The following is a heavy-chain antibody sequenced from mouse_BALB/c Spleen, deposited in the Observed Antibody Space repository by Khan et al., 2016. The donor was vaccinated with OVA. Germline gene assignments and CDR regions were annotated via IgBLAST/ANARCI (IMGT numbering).Heavy chain of an antibody. D-gene: IGHD1-1*01. CDR1: GLSITSGNYR. V-gene: IGHV3-5*02. CDR3: ARDYGSLYWYFDV. J-gene: IGHJ1*01. Sequence: VQLKESGPGLVKPSQTVSLTCTVTGLSITSGNYRWSWIRQFPGNKLEWIGNIYYSGTVTYNPSLTRRTTLTRDTSKNQFFLDINSLTAENTGTYYCARDYGSLYWYFDVWGAGTTVTVSS. CDR2: IYYSGTV.